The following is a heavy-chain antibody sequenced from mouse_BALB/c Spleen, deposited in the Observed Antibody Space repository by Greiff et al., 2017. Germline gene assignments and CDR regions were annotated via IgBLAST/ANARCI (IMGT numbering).Heavy chain of an antibody. D-gene: IGHD2-1*01. CDR1: SYTFTSYW. CDR3: TRGNHYAMDY. Sequence: QVQLQQPGAELVRPGASVKLSCKASSYTFTSYWINWVKQRPGQGLEWIGNIYPSDSYTNYNQKFKDKATLTVDKSSSTAYMQLSSPTSEDSAVYYCTRGNHYAMDYWGQGTSVTVSS. V-gene: IGHV1-69*02. CDR2: IYPSDSYT. J-gene: IGHJ4*01.